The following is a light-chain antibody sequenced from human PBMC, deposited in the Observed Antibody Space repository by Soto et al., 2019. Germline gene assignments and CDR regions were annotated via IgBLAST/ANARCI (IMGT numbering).Light chain of an antibody. J-gene: IGLJ3*02. CDR2: DVS. V-gene: IGLV2-14*03. CDR3: SSYRRGDTQVV. CDR1: SSDIGDYNY. Sequence: QSALTQPASVSGSPGQSITIPCTGTSSDIGDYNYVSWYQQHPGKAPKLMIFDVSNRPSGVSDRFSGSKSGNTASLTISGLQAEDEADYYCSSYRRGDTQVVFGGGTKLTVL.